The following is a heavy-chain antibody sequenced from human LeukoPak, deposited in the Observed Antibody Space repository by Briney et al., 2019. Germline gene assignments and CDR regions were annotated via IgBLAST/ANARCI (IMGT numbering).Heavy chain of an antibody. Sequence: SETLSLTCTVSGGSISSYYWSWIRQPPGKGLEWIGYIYYSGSTNYNPSLKSRVTISVDTSKNQFSLKLSSVTAADTAVYYCARYYGYYYYYGMDVWGQGTTVTVSS. V-gene: IGHV4-59*08. CDR1: GGSISSYY. CDR3: ARYYGYYYYYGMDV. D-gene: IGHD3-3*01. CDR2: IYYSGST. J-gene: IGHJ6*02.